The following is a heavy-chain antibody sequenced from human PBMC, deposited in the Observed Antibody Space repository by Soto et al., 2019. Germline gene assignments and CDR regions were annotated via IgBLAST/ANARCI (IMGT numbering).Heavy chain of an antibody. CDR1: GGSISSGGYY. J-gene: IGHJ6*02. CDR3: SRGPHRGNNWNYYYYGMDV. V-gene: IGHV4-31*03. CDR2: IYYSGST. Sequence: PSETLSLTCTVSGGSISSGGYYWSWIRQHPGKGLEWIGYIYYSGSTYYNTSLKSRVTISVDTSKNQFSLKLSSVTAADTAVYFCSRGPHRGNNWNYYYYGMDVWGQGTTVTVSS. D-gene: IGHD1-20*01.